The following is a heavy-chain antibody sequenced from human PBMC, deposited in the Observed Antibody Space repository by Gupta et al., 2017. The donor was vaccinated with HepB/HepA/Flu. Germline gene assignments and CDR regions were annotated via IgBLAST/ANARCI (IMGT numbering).Heavy chain of an antibody. V-gene: IGHV3-23*01. CDR2: ISGSGGST. CDR1: GFTFRSYT. CDR3: AKDFVAGDGALHFDY. J-gene: IGHJ4*02. D-gene: IGHD6-19*01. Sequence: EVQLLESGGGLLQPGGSLRLSCAASGFTFRSYTMSWVRQAPGKGLEWVSKISGSGGSTDYADSVKGRFTISRDNSKNTLYLQMNSLRAEDTAVYYCAKDFVAGDGALHFDYWGQGILVTVSS.